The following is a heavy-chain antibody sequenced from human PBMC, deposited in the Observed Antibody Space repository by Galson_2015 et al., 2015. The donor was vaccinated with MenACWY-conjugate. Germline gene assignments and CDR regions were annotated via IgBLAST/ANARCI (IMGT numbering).Heavy chain of an antibody. CDR1: GYTFTGNY. J-gene: IGHJ4*02. Sequence: SVKVSCKASGYTFTGNYIHWVRQAPGQGLEWMGWINPNSGGTNYAQKFQGWVTMTRDTSISTAYMELSRLRSDDTAVYYCARVLAQSVYSSGWYFDSWGQGTLVTVSS. CDR2: INPNSGGT. CDR3: ARVLAQSVYSSGWYFDS. V-gene: IGHV1-2*04. D-gene: IGHD6-19*01.